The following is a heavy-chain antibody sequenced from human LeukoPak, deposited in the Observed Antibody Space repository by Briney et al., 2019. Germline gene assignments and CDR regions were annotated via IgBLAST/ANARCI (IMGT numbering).Heavy chain of an antibody. CDR3: ARSRGWLQSHPLGY. CDR1: GGSFSGYY. V-gene: IGHV4-34*01. Sequence: PSETLSLTCAVYGGSFSGYYWSWIRQPPGKGLECIGEIHHSGSTNYNPSLKSRVTLSVDTSKNQFSLKLSSVTAADTAVYYCARSRGWLQSHPLGYWGQGTLVIVSS. J-gene: IGHJ4*02. D-gene: IGHD5-24*01. CDR2: IHHSGST.